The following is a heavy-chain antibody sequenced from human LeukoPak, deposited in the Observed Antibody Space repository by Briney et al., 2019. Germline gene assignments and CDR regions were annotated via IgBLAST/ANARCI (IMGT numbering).Heavy chain of an antibody. Sequence: PGGSLRLSCAASGFTFDDYAMHWVRQAPGKGLEWVSGISWNSGSIGYADSVKGRFTISRDNAKNSLYLQMNSLRAEDTALYYCAKDKTYSSSCLDYWGQGTLVTVSS. CDR3: AKDKTYSSSCLDY. V-gene: IGHV3-9*01. CDR1: GFTFDDYA. CDR2: ISWNSGSI. D-gene: IGHD6-13*01. J-gene: IGHJ4*02.